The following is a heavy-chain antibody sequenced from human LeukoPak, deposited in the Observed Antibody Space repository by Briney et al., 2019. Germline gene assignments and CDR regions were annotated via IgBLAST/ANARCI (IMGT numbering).Heavy chain of an antibody. J-gene: IGHJ6*03. V-gene: IGHV3-7*01. Sequence: GGSLRLSCAASGFTFSSYWMSWVRQAPGKGVEGVANIKQDGSEKFYVDSVKGRFTIYRDNAKNKLYLKMTSQRAEDTAVYYCARERTTIFAVVIHYYYYYYMDVWGKGTTVTVSS. CDR1: GFTFSSYW. CDR3: ARERTTIFAVVIHYYYYYYMDV. CDR2: IKQDGSEK. D-gene: IGHD3-3*01.